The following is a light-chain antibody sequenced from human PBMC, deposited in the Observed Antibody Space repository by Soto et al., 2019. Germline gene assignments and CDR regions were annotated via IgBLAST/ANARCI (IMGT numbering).Light chain of an antibody. CDR1: QSISSW. Sequence: DIQMTQSPSTLSASVGDRVTITCRASQSISSWLAWYQQKPGKAPKLLIYDASSLESGVPSRFSGSGSGTEFTLTISSLPPDDFATYYCQQYNSYSTFGQGTKVEIK. V-gene: IGKV1-5*01. CDR3: QQYNSYST. J-gene: IGKJ1*01. CDR2: DAS.